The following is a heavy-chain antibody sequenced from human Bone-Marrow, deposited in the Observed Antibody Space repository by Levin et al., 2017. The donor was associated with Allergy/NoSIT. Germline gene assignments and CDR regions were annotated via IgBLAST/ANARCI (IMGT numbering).Heavy chain of an antibody. CDR3: AMNGGEGGSYSGGFGY. J-gene: IGHJ4*02. D-gene: IGHD1-26*01. Sequence: GESLKISCKGSGYRFTTNWIGWVRQRPGKGLEWMGIIYPDDSDTRYKPSFQGQVTISADKSISAAYLEWSSLKASDTAMYYCAMNGGEGGSYSGGFGYWGQGTLVTVSS. V-gene: IGHV5-51*01. CDR1: GYRFTTNW. CDR2: IYPDDSDT.